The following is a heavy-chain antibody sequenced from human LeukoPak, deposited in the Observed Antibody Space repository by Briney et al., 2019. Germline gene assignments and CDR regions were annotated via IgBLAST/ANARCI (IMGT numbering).Heavy chain of an antibody. CDR3: ARAQGDYYDSSGYYVFDY. D-gene: IGHD3-22*01. Sequence: GASVKVSCKASGYTFTSYAMHWVRQAPGQRLEWVGWINAGNGDTKYSQKFQGRVTITRDTSASTAYMELSSLRSEDTAVYYCARAQGDYYDSSGYYVFDYWGQGTLVTVSS. J-gene: IGHJ4*02. V-gene: IGHV1-3*01. CDR1: GYTFTSYA. CDR2: INAGNGDT.